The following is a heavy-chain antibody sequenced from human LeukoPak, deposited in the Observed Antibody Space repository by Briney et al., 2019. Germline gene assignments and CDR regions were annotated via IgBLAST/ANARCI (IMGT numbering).Heavy chain of an antibody. CDR1: GFTFSSYA. CDR2: ISGSGGST. V-gene: IGHV3-23*01. Sequence: GGSLRLSCAASGFTFSSYAMSWVRQAPGKGLEWVSAISGSGGSTYYADSVKGRFTISRDNSKNTLYLQMNSLRAEDTAVYYCARGGYDSSGYPIDYWGQGTLVTVSS. D-gene: IGHD3-22*01. CDR3: ARGGYDSSGYPIDY. J-gene: IGHJ4*02.